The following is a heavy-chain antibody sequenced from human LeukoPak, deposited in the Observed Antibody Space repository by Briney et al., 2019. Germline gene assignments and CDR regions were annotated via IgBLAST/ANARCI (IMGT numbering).Heavy chain of an antibody. J-gene: IGHJ3*02. Sequence: SETLSLTCTVSGGSISTHYWTWIRQPPGKGLEWIGYIYNSGSTNYTPSLKSRATISVDTSKTQSSLKLSSVTAADTAVYYCARVGTSSWFCAFDIWGQGTMVTVS. V-gene: IGHV4-59*11. D-gene: IGHD6-13*01. CDR2: IYNSGST. CDR1: GGSISTHY. CDR3: ARVGTSSWFCAFDI.